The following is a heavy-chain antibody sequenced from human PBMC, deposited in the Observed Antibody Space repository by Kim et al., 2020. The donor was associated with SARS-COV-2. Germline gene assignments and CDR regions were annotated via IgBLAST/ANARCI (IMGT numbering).Heavy chain of an antibody. CDR1: GGSITSRTYY. CDR3: ARESENSSGYYLFDY. Sequence: SETVSLTCTVSGGSITSRTYYWGWIRQPPGKGLEWIASIYHNGGSYYNPSLKSRVTISVDTSKNQFSLRLSSVTAADTAVYHCARESENSSGYYLFDYWGQGTLVTVSS. V-gene: IGHV4-39*07. CDR2: IYHNGGS. D-gene: IGHD3-22*01. J-gene: IGHJ4*02.